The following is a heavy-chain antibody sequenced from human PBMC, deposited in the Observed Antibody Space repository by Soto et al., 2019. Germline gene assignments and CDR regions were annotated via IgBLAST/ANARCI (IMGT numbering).Heavy chain of an antibody. J-gene: IGHJ6*02. Sequence: QVQLVQSGAEVKKPGSSVKVSCKASGGTFSSYAISWVRQAPGQGLEWMGGIIPIFGTANYAQKFQGRVTITADDSTSTAYMELSSLRSEDTAVYYCARESGVVVVAATLYYYYVMDVWGQGPTVTVSS. CDR2: IIPIFGTA. CDR3: ARESGVVVVAATLYYYYVMDV. CDR1: GGTFSSYA. V-gene: IGHV1-69*01. D-gene: IGHD2-15*01.